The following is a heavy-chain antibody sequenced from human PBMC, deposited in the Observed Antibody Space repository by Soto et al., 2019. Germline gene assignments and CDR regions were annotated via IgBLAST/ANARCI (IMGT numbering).Heavy chain of an antibody. CDR3: AKDLYSGSYLVDY. Sequence: QVQLVESGGGVVQPGRSLRLSCAASGFTFSSYGMHWVRQAPGKGLEWVAVISYDGSNKYYADSVKGRFTISRDNSKNTLYLQMNSLRAEDTAVYYCAKDLYSGSYLVDYWGQGTLVTVSS. CDR2: ISYDGSNK. D-gene: IGHD1-26*01. CDR1: GFTFSSYG. V-gene: IGHV3-30*18. J-gene: IGHJ4*02.